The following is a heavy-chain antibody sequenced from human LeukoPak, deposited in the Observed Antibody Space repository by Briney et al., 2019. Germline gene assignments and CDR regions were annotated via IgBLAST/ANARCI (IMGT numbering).Heavy chain of an antibody. CDR2: IGGGGEST. D-gene: IGHD1-26*01. CDR3: AKVLSGRQEY. CDR1: GFTFSSYA. Sequence: GGSLRLSCAASGFTFSSYAMSWVRQAPAKGLEWVSTIGGGGESTYYADSVKGRFTISRDNSKNTVYLQMNSLRAEDTAVYYCAKVLSGRQEYWGEGPLVTVFS. V-gene: IGHV3-23*01. J-gene: IGHJ4*02.